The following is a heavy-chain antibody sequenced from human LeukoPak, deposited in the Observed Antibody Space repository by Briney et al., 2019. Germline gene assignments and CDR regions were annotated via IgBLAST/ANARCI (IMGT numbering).Heavy chain of an antibody. V-gene: IGHV4-59*08. CDR3: ARHPRTSGNWFDP. Sequence: PSETLSLTCTVSGGSISSYYWSWIRQPPGKGLEWIGYIYYSGSTNYNPSLKSRVTISVDTSKNQFSLKLSSVTAADTAVYYCARHPRTSGNWFDPWGQGTLVTVSS. D-gene: IGHD2-2*01. CDR1: GGSISSYY. J-gene: IGHJ5*02. CDR2: IYYSGST.